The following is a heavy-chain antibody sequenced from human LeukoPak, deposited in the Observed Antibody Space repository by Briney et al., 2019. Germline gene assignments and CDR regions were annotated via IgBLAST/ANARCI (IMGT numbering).Heavy chain of an antibody. CDR3: ARLVIADRGYESSGYYDDY. V-gene: IGHV4-4*09. D-gene: IGHD3-22*01. CDR1: GGSLVTYY. J-gene: IGHJ4*02. CDR2: IYTNGTT. Sequence: SETLSLTCIVSGGSLVTYYWSWIRQPPGKGLEWIGKIYTNGTTDYNPSLKSRVTISVDTSKNQFSLKLSSVTAADTAVYYCARLVIADRGYESSGYYDDYWGQGTLVTVSS.